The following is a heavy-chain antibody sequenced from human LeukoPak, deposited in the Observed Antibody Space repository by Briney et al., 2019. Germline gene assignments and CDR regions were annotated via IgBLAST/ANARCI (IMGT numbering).Heavy chain of an antibody. V-gene: IGHV3-21*01. CDR2: ITISSSSI. CDR1: GFTSSSYS. J-gene: IGHJ6*02. CDR3: AREKVVPAAKGDYYYYGMDV. Sequence: GRSLRLSRAAAGFTSSSYSMNWVRHAPRKRLEWVSSITISSSSIYYADSVKGRFTISRDNAKNSLYLQMNSLRSEDTAVYYSAREKVVPAAKGDYYYYGMDVWGQGTTVTVSS. D-gene: IGHD2-2*01.